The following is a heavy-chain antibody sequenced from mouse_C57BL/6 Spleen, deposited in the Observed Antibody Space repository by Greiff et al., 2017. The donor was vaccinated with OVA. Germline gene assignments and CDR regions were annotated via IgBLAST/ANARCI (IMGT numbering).Heavy chain of an antibody. CDR2: IYPSDSET. CDR1: GYTFTSYW. D-gene: IGHD1-1*01. CDR3: ARGITTVVEGYYFDY. J-gene: IGHJ2*01. V-gene: IGHV1-61*01. Sequence: VQLQQPGAELVRPGSSVKLSCKASGYTFTSYWMDWVKQRPGQGLEWIGNIYPSDSETNSNQKFKDKATLTADKSSSTAYMQLSSLTSEDSAVYYGARGITTVVEGYYFDYWGQGTTLTVSS.